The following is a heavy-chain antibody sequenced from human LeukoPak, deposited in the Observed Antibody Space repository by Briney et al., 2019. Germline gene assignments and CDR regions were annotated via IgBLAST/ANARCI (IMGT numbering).Heavy chain of an antibody. D-gene: IGHD4-11*01. CDR3: ARDSGDYSKEYDGFDT. CDR1: GYTFTTYG. V-gene: IGHV1-18*01. CDR2: ISGYNGNT. J-gene: IGHJ3*02. Sequence: ASVKVSCKASGYTFTTYGISWVRQAPGQGLEWMGWISGYNGNTNYAQKLQGRVTMTTDTSTSTAYMELWSLRSDDTAVYYCARDSGDYSKEYDGFDTWGQGTMVTVSS.